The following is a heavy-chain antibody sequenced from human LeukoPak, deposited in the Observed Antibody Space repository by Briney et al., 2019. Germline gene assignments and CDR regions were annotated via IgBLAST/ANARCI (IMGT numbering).Heavy chain of an antibody. V-gene: IGHV3-33*01. Sequence: GGSLRLSCAASGFRFSSYGMHWVCQAPGKGLEWVAVIWNDGKYKYYADSLEGRFTISRDNSKNMLYLQMNSLRAEDTAVYYCARDQGKDAPMDVWGLGTTVTVSS. D-gene: IGHD3-10*01. CDR2: IWNDGKYK. CDR1: GFRFSSYG. CDR3: ARDQGKDAPMDV. J-gene: IGHJ6*02.